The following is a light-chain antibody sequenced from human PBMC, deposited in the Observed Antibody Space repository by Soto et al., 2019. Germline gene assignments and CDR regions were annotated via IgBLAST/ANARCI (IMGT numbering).Light chain of an antibody. CDR3: QYYAGVWT. Sequence: DIQMPQSTSTLSASVVDGFTMAFRASQSLSNRLAWYQQKPGKAPKVLIYDASSLESGVPSRFSGSGSGTDFILTISSLQPDDFATYYCQYYAGVWTFGQGTKVDIK. V-gene: IGKV1-5*01. CDR1: QSLSNR. CDR2: DAS. J-gene: IGKJ1*01.